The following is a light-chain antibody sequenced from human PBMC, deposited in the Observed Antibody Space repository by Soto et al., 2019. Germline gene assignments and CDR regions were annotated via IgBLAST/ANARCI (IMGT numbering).Light chain of an antibody. Sequence: DIQMTQSPSSLSASVGDRVTITCRASQSISSYLNWYHQKPGKAPTLLIYGAYDLHSGVPPRLSGSGSGTDFTLTISSLQREDLATYYCQQSYSSPYTFGQGTKLESK. CDR3: QQSYSSPYT. CDR1: QSISSY. CDR2: GAY. V-gene: IGKV1-39*01. J-gene: IGKJ2*01.